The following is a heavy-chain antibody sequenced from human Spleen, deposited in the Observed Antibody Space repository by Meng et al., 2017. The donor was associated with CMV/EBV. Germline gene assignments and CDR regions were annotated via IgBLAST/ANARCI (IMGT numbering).Heavy chain of an antibody. Sequence: SETLSLTCTVSGGSISSYYWSWIRQPPGKGLEWIGYIYYSGSTNYNPSLKSRVTISVDTSKNQFSLKLSSVTAADTAVHYCARGNNYYDSSGYDPWGQGTLVTVSS. CDR1: GGSISSYY. CDR3: ARGNNYYDSSGYDP. D-gene: IGHD3-22*01. J-gene: IGHJ5*02. CDR2: IYYSGST. V-gene: IGHV4-59*01.